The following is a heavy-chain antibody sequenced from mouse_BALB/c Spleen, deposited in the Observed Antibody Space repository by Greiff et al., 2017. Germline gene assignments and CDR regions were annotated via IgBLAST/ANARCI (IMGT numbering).Heavy chain of an antibody. CDR3: ARGTAVGPYLDY. J-gene: IGHJ2*01. V-gene: IGHV3-2*02. CDR1: GFSITSDYA. D-gene: IGHD1-1*01. Sequence: EVKLMESGPGLVKPSQSLSLTCTVTGFSITSDYAWNWLRQFPGNMLEWMGYISYSGSTCYNSSLKGRISIARDTSKNHFFLQLNSVTTEDTATYYCARGTAVGPYLDYWGQGTTRTVSA. CDR2: ISYSGST.